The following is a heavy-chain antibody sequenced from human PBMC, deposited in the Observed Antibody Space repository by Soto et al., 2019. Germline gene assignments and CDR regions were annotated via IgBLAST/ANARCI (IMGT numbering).Heavy chain of an antibody. V-gene: IGHV3-30-3*01. CDR1: GFTFSSYA. CDR3: ARELAVATDSLYYYYYGMDV. D-gene: IGHD6-19*01. J-gene: IGHJ6*02. Sequence: GGSLRLSCAASGFTFSSYAMHWVRQAPGKGLEWVAVISYDGSNKYYADSVKGRFTISRDNSKNTLYLQMNSLRAEDTAVYYCARELAVATDSLYYYYYGMDVWGQGTTVTVSS. CDR2: ISYDGSNK.